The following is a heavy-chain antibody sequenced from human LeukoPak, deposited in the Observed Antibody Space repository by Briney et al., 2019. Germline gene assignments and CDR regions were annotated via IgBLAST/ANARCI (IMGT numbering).Heavy chain of an antibody. D-gene: IGHD2-2*01. J-gene: IGHJ4*02. CDR3: ARLPAYCSSTSCYVDY. Sequence: AGGSLRLSCATSGFTFSSYWMSWVRQAPGKGLEWVSYISSSGSTIYYADSVKGRFTISRDNAKNSLYLQMNSLRAEDTAVFYCARLPAYCSSTSCYVDYWGQGTLVTVSS. CDR2: ISSSGSTI. CDR1: GFTFSSYW. V-gene: IGHV3-48*04.